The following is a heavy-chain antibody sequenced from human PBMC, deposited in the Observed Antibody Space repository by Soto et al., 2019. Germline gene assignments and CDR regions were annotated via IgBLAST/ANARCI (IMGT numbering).Heavy chain of an antibody. CDR3: ARDKTGYSSGWYLY. CDR2: ISAYNGNT. CDR1: GYTFTNYG. J-gene: IGHJ4*02. V-gene: IGHV1-18*01. D-gene: IGHD6-19*01. Sequence: ASVKVSCKASGYTFTNYGISWVRQAPGQGLEWMGWISAYNGNTNYAQKLQGRVTMTTDTSTSTAYMELRSLRSDDTAVYYCARDKTGYSSGWYLYWGQGTLVTVSS.